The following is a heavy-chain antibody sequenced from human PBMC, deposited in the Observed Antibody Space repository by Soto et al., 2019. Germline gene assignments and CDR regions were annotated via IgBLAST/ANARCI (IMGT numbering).Heavy chain of an antibody. J-gene: IGHJ3*02. CDR2: MNPNTGNS. CDR3: ALGILQLWASDAFDI. D-gene: IGHD5-18*01. V-gene: IGHV1-8*01. CDR1: GYTFTSSD. Sequence: ASVKVSCKASGYTFTSSDINWVRQAPGQGLEWMGWMNPNTGNSGFAQKFQGRVTMTSDTSISTAYMELSSLRSEDSAVYYCALGILQLWASDAFDIWGQGTMVTVSS.